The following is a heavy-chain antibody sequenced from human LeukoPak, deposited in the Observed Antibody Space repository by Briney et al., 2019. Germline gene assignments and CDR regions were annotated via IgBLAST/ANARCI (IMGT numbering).Heavy chain of an antibody. Sequence: GGSLRLSCAASGFTFSSYGMHWVRQAPGKGLEWVAVISYDGSNKYYADSVKGRFTISRDNSKNTLYLQMNSLRAEDTAVYYCAKILGGYYDSSGYYLFDYWGQGTLVTVFS. CDR1: GFTFSSYG. CDR2: ISYDGSNK. V-gene: IGHV3-30*18. J-gene: IGHJ4*02. CDR3: AKILGGYYDSSGYYLFDY. D-gene: IGHD3-22*01.